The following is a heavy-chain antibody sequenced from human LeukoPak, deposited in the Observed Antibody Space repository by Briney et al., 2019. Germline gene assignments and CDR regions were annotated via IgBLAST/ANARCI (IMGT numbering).Heavy chain of an antibody. V-gene: IGHV4-59*08. J-gene: IGHJ5*02. CDR3: ARAVRGYSGYDVSNWFDP. Sequence: SETLSLTCTVSGGSISSYYWSWIRQPPGKGLEWIGYIYYSGSTNYNPSLKSRVTISVDTSKNQFSLKLSSVTAADTAVYYCARAVRGYSGYDVSNWFDPWGQGTLVTVSS. CDR2: IYYSGST. D-gene: IGHD5-12*01. CDR1: GGSISSYY.